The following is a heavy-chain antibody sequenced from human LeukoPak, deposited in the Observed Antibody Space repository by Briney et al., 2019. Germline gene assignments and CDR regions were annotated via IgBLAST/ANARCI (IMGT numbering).Heavy chain of an antibody. V-gene: IGHV4-59*01. J-gene: IGHJ4*02. CDR1: GGSISSFY. Sequence: ASETLSLTCTVSGGSISSFYWSWIRQTPGKGLEWIGHIYFTGSSDLNPTLKSRFSISIDTSKNQFSLKLSSVTAADTAVYYCARDSLRYGSGSLPDYWGQGTLVTVSS. D-gene: IGHD3-10*01. CDR3: ARDSLRYGSGSLPDY. CDR2: IYFTGSS.